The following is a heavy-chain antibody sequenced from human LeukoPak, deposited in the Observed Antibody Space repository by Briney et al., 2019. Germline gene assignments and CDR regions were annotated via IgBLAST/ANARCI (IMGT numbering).Heavy chain of an antibody. D-gene: IGHD3-22*01. CDR2: IWYDGSNK. V-gene: IGHV3-33*01. J-gene: IGHJ4*02. Sequence: GGSLRLSCAASGFTFSSYGMHWVRQAPGKGLEWVAVIWYDGSNKYYADSVKGRFTISRDNSKNTLYLQMNSLRAEDTAVYYCARAARGYTSSGYYDFDYWGQGTLVTVSS. CDR1: GFTFSSYG. CDR3: ARAARGYTSSGYYDFDY.